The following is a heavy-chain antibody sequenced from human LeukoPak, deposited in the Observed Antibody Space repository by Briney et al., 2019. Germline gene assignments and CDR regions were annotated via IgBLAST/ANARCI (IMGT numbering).Heavy chain of an antibody. CDR2: IGSSGSPI. J-gene: IGHJ4*02. V-gene: IGHV3-48*03. CDR1: GFMFNMYD. CDR3: ARDPIAVPGTCDQ. Sequence: GGSLRLSCAASGFMFNMYDMNWVRQAPGKGPECISYIGSSGSPIYYADSVKGRFTISRDNAKNSLYLQMNGLRAEDTAIYYCARDPIAVPGTCDQWGQGILVTVSS. D-gene: IGHD6-19*01.